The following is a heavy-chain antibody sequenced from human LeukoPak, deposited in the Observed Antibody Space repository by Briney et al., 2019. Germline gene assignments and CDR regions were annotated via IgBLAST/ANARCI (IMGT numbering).Heavy chain of an antibody. CDR1: GFTFSSYG. J-gene: IGHJ4*02. CDR2: ISYDGSNK. D-gene: IGHD3-10*01. CDR3: ARDPPPKGSAD. V-gene: IGHV3-30*03. Sequence: GRSLRLSCAASGFTFSSYGMHWVRQAPGKGLEWVAVISYDGSNKYYADSVKGRFTISRDNSKNTLYLQMNSLRAEDTAVYYCARDPPPKGSADWGQGTLVTVSS.